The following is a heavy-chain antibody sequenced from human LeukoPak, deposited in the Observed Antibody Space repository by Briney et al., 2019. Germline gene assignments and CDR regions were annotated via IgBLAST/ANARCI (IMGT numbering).Heavy chain of an antibody. J-gene: IGHJ5*02. CDR1: GFTLSSYA. CDR3: ARDRPSGVRPISVFHNWFDP. Sequence: PGGSLRLSCAASGFTLSSYAMTWVRQAPGKGLEWVANINEGGNVKFYVDSVKGRFTISRDNTKISLHLQMNSLRAEDTAVYYCARDRPSGVRPISVFHNWFDPWGQGTLVTVSS. CDR2: INEGGNVK. V-gene: IGHV3-7*01. D-gene: IGHD3-10*01.